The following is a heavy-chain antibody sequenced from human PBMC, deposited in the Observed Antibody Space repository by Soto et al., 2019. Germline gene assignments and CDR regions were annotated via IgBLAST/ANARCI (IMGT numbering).Heavy chain of an antibody. J-gene: IGHJ5*02. Sequence: TLSLTCTVSGISIDNYYCSWIRQAAGKGLEWIGLIYSGGTTDYNPPLKSRVTMSVDMPKSQFSLNVRSVTAPDTPVYYCVRDVGGSGWFAPWGQGTLVAVYS. CDR1: GISIDNYY. CDR3: VRDVGGSGWFAP. CDR2: IYSGGTT. V-gene: IGHV4-4*07.